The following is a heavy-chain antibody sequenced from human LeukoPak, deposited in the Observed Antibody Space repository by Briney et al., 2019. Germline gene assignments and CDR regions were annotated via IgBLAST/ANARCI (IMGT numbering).Heavy chain of an antibody. CDR1: GFTVSSNY. CDR2: IYSGGST. Sequence: GGSLRLSCAASGFTVSSNYMSWVRQAPGKGLEWVSVIYSGGSTYYADSVKGRFTISRDNSKNTLYLQMNSLRAEDTAVYYCARHYYYDSSGYWALYRGQGTLVTVSS. D-gene: IGHD3-22*01. J-gene: IGHJ4*02. V-gene: IGHV3-53*01. CDR3: ARHYYYDSSGYWALY.